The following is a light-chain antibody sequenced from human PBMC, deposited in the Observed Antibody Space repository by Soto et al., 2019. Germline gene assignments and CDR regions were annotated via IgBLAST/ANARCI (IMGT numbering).Light chain of an antibody. CDR1: SSNIGAGYE. CDR2: GNN. CDR3: QSYDSSLSALYV. V-gene: IGLV1-40*01. Sequence: QSVLTQPPSVSGAPGQRVTISCTGSSSNIGAGYEVHWYQQLPGTAPKLLIYGNNHRPSGVPDRFSGSKSATSASLAITGLQAEDEADYCQSYDSSLSALYVFGTGTQLTVL. J-gene: IGLJ1*01.